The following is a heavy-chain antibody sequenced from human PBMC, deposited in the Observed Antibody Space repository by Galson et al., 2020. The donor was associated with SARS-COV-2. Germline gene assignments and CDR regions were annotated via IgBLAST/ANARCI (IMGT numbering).Heavy chain of an antibody. Sequence: ETSETLSLTCTVSGGPISSGDYYWSWIRPPPGKGLEWIGYIYYSGSTHYNPSPKSRVTISVDTSKNQFSLKLSSVTAADTAVYYCARAKRITIFGVVNWFDPWGQGTLVTVSS. V-gene: IGHV4-30-4*01. J-gene: IGHJ5*02. CDR1: GGPISSGDYY. CDR3: ARAKRITIFGVVNWFDP. CDR2: IYYSGST. D-gene: IGHD3-3*01.